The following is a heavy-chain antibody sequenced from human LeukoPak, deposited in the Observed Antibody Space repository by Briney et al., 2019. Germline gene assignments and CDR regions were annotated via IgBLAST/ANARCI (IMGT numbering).Heavy chain of an antibody. CDR1: GGTFSDYV. Sequence: ASVKVSCKASGGTFSDYVISWVRQAPGQGLNWMGGISPLLGASKHTQNFHDRVTITADESTTTAYMELSDLRSADTAGYYCATYDVLTGFEYWGQGTLVTVSS. V-gene: IGHV1-69*13. CDR3: ATYDVLTGFEY. D-gene: IGHD3-9*01. CDR2: ISPLLGAS. J-gene: IGHJ4*02.